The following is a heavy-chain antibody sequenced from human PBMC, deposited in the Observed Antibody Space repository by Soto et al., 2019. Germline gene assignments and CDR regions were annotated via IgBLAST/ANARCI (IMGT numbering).Heavy chain of an antibody. CDR1: GGTSSSYA. D-gene: IGHD3-22*01. Sequence: GASVKVSCKASGGTSSSYAISWVRQAPGQGLEWMGGIIPIFGTANYAQKFQGRVTITADKSTSTAYMELSSLRSEDTAVYYCARDSLIERYYDSSGYLLPPHFDYWGQGTLVTVSS. CDR2: IIPIFGTA. V-gene: IGHV1-69*06. CDR3: ARDSLIERYYDSSGYLLPPHFDY. J-gene: IGHJ4*02.